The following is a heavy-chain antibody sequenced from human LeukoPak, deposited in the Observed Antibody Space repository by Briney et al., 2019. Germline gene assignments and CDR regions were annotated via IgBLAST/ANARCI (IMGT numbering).Heavy chain of an antibody. V-gene: IGHV4-34*01. J-gene: IGHJ5*02. CDR2: INHSGST. D-gene: IGHD6-13*01. CDR1: GGSFSGYY. CDR3: ARSQNVATATGWFDP. Sequence: SETLSLTCAVYGGSFSGYYWSWIRQPPGKGLEWIGEINHSGSTNYNPSLKSRVTISADTSKNQFSLKLNSVTAADSAMYYCARSQNVATATGWFDPWGQGTLVTVSS.